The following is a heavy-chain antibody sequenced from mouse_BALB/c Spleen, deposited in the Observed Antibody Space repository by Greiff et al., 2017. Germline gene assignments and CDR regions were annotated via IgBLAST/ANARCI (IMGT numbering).Heavy chain of an antibody. CDR2: INPSTGYT. V-gene: IGHV1-7*01. J-gene: IGHJ2*01. D-gene: IGHD1-1*02. Sequence: QVQLQQSGAELAKPGASVKMSCKASGYTFTSYWMHWVKQRPGQGLEWIGYINPSTGYTEYNQKFKDKATLTADKSSSTAYMQLSSLTSEDSAVYYCARSGVGRYFDDWGQGTTLTVSS. CDR1: GYTFTSYW. CDR3: ARSGVGRYFDD.